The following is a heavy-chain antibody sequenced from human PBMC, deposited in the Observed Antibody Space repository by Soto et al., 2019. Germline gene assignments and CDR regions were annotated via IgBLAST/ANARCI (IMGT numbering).Heavy chain of an antibody. Sequence: SETLSLTCTVSGGSISSYYWSWIRQPPGKGLEWIGYIYYSGSTNYNPSLKSRVTISVDTSKNQFSLKLTSVTAADTAVYYCARVRQACDYGDYCRPGPPPRFDYWGQGTLVTVSS. V-gene: IGHV4-59*01. J-gene: IGHJ4*02. CDR3: ARVRQACDYGDYCRPGPPPRFDY. CDR2: IYYSGST. D-gene: IGHD4-17*01. CDR1: GGSISSYY.